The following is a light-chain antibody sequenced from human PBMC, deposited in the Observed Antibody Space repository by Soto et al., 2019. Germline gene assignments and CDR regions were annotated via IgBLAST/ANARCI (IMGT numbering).Light chain of an antibody. V-gene: IGKV3-11*01. Sequence: EIVLTQSPATLSLSPGDRATLSCRASQSVSSSLTWYQQKPGQAPRLLIYDASNRATGIPARFSGSGSGTDFTLTISSLEPEDFALYDCQQRSDWPLTFGPGTKVEIK. CDR1: QSVSSS. CDR2: DAS. CDR3: QQRSDWPLT. J-gene: IGKJ3*01.